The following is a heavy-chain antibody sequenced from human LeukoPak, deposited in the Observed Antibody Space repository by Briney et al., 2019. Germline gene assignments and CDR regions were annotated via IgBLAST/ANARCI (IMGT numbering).Heavy chain of an antibody. CDR1: GFTFSSYA. J-gene: IGHJ6*03. CDR3: AKDPYSSSLVPRYMDV. V-gene: IGHV3-23*01. D-gene: IGHD6-13*01. Sequence: GGSLRLSCAASGFTFSSYAMSWVRQAPGKGLEWVSAISGSGGSTYYADSVKGRFTIPRDNSKNTLYLQMNSLRAEDTAVYYCAKDPYSSSLVPRYMDVWGKGTTVTVSS. CDR2: ISGSGGST.